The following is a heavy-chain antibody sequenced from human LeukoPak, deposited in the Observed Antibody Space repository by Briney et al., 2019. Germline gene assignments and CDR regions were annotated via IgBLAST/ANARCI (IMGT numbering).Heavy chain of an antibody. D-gene: IGHD1-1*01. CDR2: ISTDNGDT. Sequence: ASVKVSCKSSGYTFTTYGITWVRQAPGQGLEWMGWISTDNGDTNYAQKLQGRVTMTTDTSTSTAYMELRSLRSDDTAVYYCARGRTTGTGAYWGQGTLVTVSS. V-gene: IGHV1-18*01. CDR1: GYTFTTYG. J-gene: IGHJ4*02. CDR3: ARGRTTGTGAY.